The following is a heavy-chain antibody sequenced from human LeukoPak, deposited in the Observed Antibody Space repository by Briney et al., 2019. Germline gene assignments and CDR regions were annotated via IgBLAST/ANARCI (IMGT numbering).Heavy chain of an antibody. J-gene: IGHJ6*02. CDR2: ISAYNGNT. CDR3: AMRAWSGPNYGMDV. V-gene: IGHV1-18*01. D-gene: IGHD3-3*01. CDR1: GYTFTSYG. Sequence: VASVTVSCTASGYTFTSYGISWVRQAPGQGLEWMGWISAYNGNTNYAQKLQGRVTMTTDTSTSTAYMELRSLRSDDTAVYYCAMRAWSGPNYGMDVWGQGTTVTVSS.